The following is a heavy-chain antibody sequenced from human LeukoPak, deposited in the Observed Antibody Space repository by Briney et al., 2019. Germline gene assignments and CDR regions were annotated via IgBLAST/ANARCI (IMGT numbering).Heavy chain of an antibody. D-gene: IGHD6-13*01. V-gene: IGHV1-46*01. CDR3: ARSSSWKYNIDY. Sequence: APVKVSCKASGYTFTSYYMHWVRQAPGQGLEWMGIINPSGSSTLYAQKFQGRVTMTRDTSISTAYMELSRLRSDDTAMYYCARSSSWKYNIDYWGQGTLVTVSS. CDR2: INPSGSST. CDR1: GYTFTSYY. J-gene: IGHJ4*02.